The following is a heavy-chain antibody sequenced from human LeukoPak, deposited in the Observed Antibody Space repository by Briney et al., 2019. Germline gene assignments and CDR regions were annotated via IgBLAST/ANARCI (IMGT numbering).Heavy chain of an antibody. D-gene: IGHD3-10*01. Sequence: PSETLSLTCAVYGGSFSGYYWSWIRQPPGKGLEWIGEINHSGSTNYNPSLKSRVTISVDTSKNQFSLKLSSVTAADTAVYYCARGGSITMVRGVIYFDYWGQGTLVTVSS. CDR1: GGSFSGYY. V-gene: IGHV4-34*01. J-gene: IGHJ4*02. CDR3: ARGGSITMVRGVIYFDY. CDR2: INHSGST.